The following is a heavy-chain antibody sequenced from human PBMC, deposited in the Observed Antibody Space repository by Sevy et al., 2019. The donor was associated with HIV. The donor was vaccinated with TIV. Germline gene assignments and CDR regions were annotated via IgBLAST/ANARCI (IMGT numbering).Heavy chain of an antibody. D-gene: IGHD2-15*01. Sequence: GGSLRLSCAASGFTFDDYTMHWVRQAPGKGLEWVSLISWDGGSTYYADSVKGRFTISRDNSKNSLYLQMNSLRAEDTAVYYCARLGGGSCCYYYYGMDVWGQGTTVTVSS. CDR3: ARLGGGSCCYYYYGMDV. CDR2: ISWDGGST. V-gene: IGHV3-43*01. CDR1: GFTFDDYT. J-gene: IGHJ6*02.